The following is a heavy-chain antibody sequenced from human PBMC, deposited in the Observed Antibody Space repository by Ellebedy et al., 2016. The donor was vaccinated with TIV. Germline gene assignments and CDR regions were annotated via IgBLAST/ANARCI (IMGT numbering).Heavy chain of an antibody. J-gene: IGHJ4*02. CDR3: ARDHYDFWSGYYLDY. Sequence: GESLKISCAASGFTVSSNYMSWVRQAPGKGLEWVSAIYSAGSTYYADSVKGRFTISRDNSKNTLSLQMNSLRSEDTAVYYCARDHYDFWSGYYLDYWGQGTLVTVSS. V-gene: IGHV3-53*05. CDR1: GFTVSSNY. CDR2: IYSAGST. D-gene: IGHD3-3*01.